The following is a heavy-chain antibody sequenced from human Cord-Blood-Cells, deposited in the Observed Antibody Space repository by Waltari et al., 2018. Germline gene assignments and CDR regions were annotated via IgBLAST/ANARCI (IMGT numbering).Heavy chain of an antibody. Sequence: QVQLVQSGAEVKQPGASVKVPCKASGYTFTAYYIHWVRQAPGQGLEWMGWINPNSGGTNYAQKFQGRVTMTRDTSISTAYMELSRLRSDDTAVYYCARGDGSIAAAGTDYWGQGTLVTVSS. CDR2: INPNSGGT. V-gene: IGHV1-2*02. D-gene: IGHD6-13*01. CDR3: ARGDGSIAAAGTDY. CDR1: GYTFTAYY. J-gene: IGHJ4*02.